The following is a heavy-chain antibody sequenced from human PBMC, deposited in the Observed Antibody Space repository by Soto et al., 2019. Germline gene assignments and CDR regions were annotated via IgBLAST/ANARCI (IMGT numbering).Heavy chain of an antibody. CDR1: GFTFSSYG. D-gene: IGHD1-1*01. J-gene: IGHJ6*02. V-gene: IGHV3-30*18. CDR2: ISYDGSNK. Sequence: PGGSLRLSCAAYGFTFSSYGMHWVRQAPGKVLEWVAVISYDGSNKYYADSVKGRFTISRDNSKNTLYLQMNSLRAEDTAVYYCAKDLHWNNFYYSDGMDVWGQGTTVTVSS. CDR3: AKDLHWNNFYYSDGMDV.